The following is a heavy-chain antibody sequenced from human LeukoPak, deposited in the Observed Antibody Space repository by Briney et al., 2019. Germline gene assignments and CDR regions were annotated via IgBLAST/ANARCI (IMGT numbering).Heavy chain of an antibody. J-gene: IGHJ4*02. CDR3: ARDRGYCSTSCSPFDY. CDR1: GGSISSYY. D-gene: IGHD2-2*01. CDR2: IYTSGST. V-gene: IGHV4-4*07. Sequence: SETLSLTCTVSGGSISSYYWSWIRQPAGKGLEWIGRIYTSGSTNYNPSLKSRVTMSVDTSKNQFSLKLSSVTAADTAVYYCARDRGYCSTSCSPFDYWGQGTLVTVSS.